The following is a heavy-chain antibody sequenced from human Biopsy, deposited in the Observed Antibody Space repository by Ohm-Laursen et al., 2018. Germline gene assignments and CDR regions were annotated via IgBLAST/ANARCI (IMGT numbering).Heavy chain of an antibody. CDR3: ARHRYCSSTSCSNSNYYFDF. J-gene: IGHJ4*02. CDR2: IEYSDKT. D-gene: IGHD2-2*01. Sequence: SDTLSPTCTVSGDSIGSYSWSWIRRPPGKGLEWIGYIEYSDKTYYNPSLESRVPFSVDTSKNQFSLRLMYVTAADTAVYYCARHRYCSSTSCSNSNYYFDFWGQGTLVTVSS. CDR1: GDSIGSYS. V-gene: IGHV4-59*08.